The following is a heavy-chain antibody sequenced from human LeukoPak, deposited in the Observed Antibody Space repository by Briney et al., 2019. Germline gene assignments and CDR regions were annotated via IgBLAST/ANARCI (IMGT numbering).Heavy chain of an antibody. CDR2: IYPGDSDT. Sequence: GESLQISCKGSGYSFTSYWIGWVRQLPGKGLEWMGIIYPGDSDTRYSPSFQGQVTISADKSISTAYLQWSSLKASDTAMYYCARVRDYDILTGYYNDVIGYYYYYMDVWGKGTTVTISS. J-gene: IGHJ6*03. V-gene: IGHV5-51*01. CDR3: ARVRDYDILTGYYNDVIGYYYYYMDV. CDR1: GYSFTSYW. D-gene: IGHD3-9*01.